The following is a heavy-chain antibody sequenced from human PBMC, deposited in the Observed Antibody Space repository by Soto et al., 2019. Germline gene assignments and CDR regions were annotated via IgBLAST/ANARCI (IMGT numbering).Heavy chain of an antibody. D-gene: IGHD2-8*01. Sequence: GEPLKISCEASGYMFPIYHISWVRQMPGKGLEWVGKIDPSDSRTMYRPSSRARITIPVDKSINTAYLEWGRLKASDTAMYYCARHYSNGDFDFWGQGTQVTVSS. J-gene: IGHJ4*02. CDR1: GYMFPIYH. CDR3: ARHYSNGDFDF. CDR2: IDPSDSRT. V-gene: IGHV5-10-1*01.